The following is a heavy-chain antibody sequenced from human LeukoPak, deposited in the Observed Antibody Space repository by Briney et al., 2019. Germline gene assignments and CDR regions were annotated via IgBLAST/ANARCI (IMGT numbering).Heavy chain of an antibody. J-gene: IGHJ4*02. D-gene: IGHD6-19*01. CDR1: GGSFSGYY. V-gene: IGHV4-59*08. CDR3: ARRAVAGEKTLDY. Sequence: SETLSLTCAVYGGSFSGYYWSWIRQPPGKGLEWIGYIYYSASTNYNPSLKSRVTISVDTSKNQSSLKLSSVTAADTAVYYCARRAVAGEKTLDYWGQGTLVTVSS. CDR2: IYYSAST.